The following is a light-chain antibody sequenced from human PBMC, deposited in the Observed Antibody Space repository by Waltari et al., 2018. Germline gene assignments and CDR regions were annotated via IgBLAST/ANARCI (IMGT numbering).Light chain of an antibody. CDR2: NND. CDR1: SSNTGRNY. Sequence: QPVLTLPPSASVTPGQAVSIACSGGSSNTGRNYVYWYQQLPGTAPKLLIYNNDQRPSEVPHRFFGSKSDTSASLVISGLRSEDEGHYNCAAWDNSLSAWVFGGGTKLT. J-gene: IGLJ3*02. V-gene: IGLV1-47*01. CDR3: AAWDNSLSAWV.